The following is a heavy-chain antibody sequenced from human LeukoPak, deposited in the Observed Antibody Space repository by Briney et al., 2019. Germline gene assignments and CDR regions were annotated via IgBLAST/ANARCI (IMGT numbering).Heavy chain of an antibody. D-gene: IGHD3-10*01. V-gene: IGHV3-33*01. CDR3: ARDGSGFDY. CDR2: IWYDGSNK. CDR1: GFTFSSYG. J-gene: IGHJ4*02. Sequence: GRSLRLSCAASGFTFSSYGMHWVRQAPGKGLEWVAVIWYDGSNKYYADSVKGRFTISRDNSKSTLYLQMNSLRAEDTAVYYCARDGSGFDYWGQGTLVTVSS.